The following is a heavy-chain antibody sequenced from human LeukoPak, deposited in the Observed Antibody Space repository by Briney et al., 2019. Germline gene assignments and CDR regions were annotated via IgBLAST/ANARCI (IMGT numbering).Heavy chain of an antibody. Sequence: PGGSLRLSCAASGFTFSSYGMHWVRQAPGKGLEWVAVISYDGSNKYYADSVKGRFTISRDNSKSTLYLQMNSLRAEDTAVYYCAKDIGFGEVYYYYGMDVWGQGNTVTVSS. D-gene: IGHD3-10*01. J-gene: IGHJ6*02. CDR2: ISYDGSNK. CDR3: AKDIGFGEVYYYYGMDV. V-gene: IGHV3-30*18. CDR1: GFTFSSYG.